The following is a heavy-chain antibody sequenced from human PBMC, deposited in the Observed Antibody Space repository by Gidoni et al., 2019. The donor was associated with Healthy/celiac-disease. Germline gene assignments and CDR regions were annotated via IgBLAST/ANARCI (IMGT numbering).Heavy chain of an antibody. V-gene: IGHV4-34*01. CDR3: ARADSSDLDYYYYMDV. Sequence: QVQLQQWGAGLLKLSETLSLTCAVYGGSFSGYYWSWIRQPPGKGLEWIGEINHSGSTNYNPSLKSRVTISVDTSKNQFSLKLSSVTAAYTAVYYCARADSSDLDYYYYMDVWGKGTTVTVSS. J-gene: IGHJ6*03. D-gene: IGHD6-25*01. CDR1: GGSFSGYY. CDR2: INHSGST.